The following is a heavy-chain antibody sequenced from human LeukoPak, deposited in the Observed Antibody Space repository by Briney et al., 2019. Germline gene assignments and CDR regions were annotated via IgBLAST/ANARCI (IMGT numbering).Heavy chain of an antibody. V-gene: IGHV3-30*02. CDR1: EFTFSNYG. CDR3: AQDLGQFRCFDY. CDR2: IRYDGDNK. D-gene: IGHD3-10*01. J-gene: IGHJ4*02. Sequence: GGSLRLSCAASEFTFSNYGMHWVRQAPGKGLEWVAFIRYDGDNKYYADSVKGRFTISRDNSKNTLYLQMNSLRAEDTAVYYCAQDLGQFRCFDYWGQGTLVTVSS.